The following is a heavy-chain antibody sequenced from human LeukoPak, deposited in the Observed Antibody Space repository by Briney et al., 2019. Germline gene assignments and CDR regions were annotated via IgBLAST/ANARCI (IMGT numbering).Heavy chain of an antibody. Sequence: GGSLRLSCTASGFTFGDYAMSWVRQAPGKGLEWVGFIRSKAYGGTTEYAASVKGRFTISRDDSKSIAYLQMNSLKTEDTAVYYCTRGPLTHYYDSSGYYSAYWGQGTLVTVSS. CDR3: TRGPLTHYYDSSGYYSAY. J-gene: IGHJ4*02. CDR2: IRSKAYGGTT. CDR1: GFTFGDYA. V-gene: IGHV3-49*04. D-gene: IGHD3-22*01.